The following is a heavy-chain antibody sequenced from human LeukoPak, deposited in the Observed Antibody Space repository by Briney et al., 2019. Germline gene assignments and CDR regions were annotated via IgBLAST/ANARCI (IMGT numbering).Heavy chain of an antibody. Sequence: PGGSLRLSCAASGFTFNNYWMVWVRQAPGKGLVWVSRINSDGSSPRYADSVKGRFTFSRDNAKNTLYLQMNSLRADDTAVYYCARGVPGPEYWGQGTLVTVSS. CDR1: GFTFNNYW. D-gene: IGHD3-10*02. CDR3: ARGVPGPEY. J-gene: IGHJ4*02. CDR2: INSDGSSP. V-gene: IGHV3-74*01.